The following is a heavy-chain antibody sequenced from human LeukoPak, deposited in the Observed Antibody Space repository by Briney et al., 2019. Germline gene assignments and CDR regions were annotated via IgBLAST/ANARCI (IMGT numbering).Heavy chain of an antibody. CDR1: GFTFSSYS. Sequence: GGSLRLSCAASGFTFSSYSMHWVRQAPGKGLEWVSSISNSGSDIYYRDSVKGRFTISRDNAKNSLDLHLNSLRAEDTAVYYCAREDGYSDSSEFDYWGQGTLVLVSS. CDR2: ISNSGSDI. CDR3: AREDGYSDSSEFDY. V-gene: IGHV3-21*01. D-gene: IGHD5-24*01. J-gene: IGHJ4*02.